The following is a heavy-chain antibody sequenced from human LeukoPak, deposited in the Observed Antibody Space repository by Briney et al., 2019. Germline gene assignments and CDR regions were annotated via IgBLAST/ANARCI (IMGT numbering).Heavy chain of an antibody. Sequence: ASVKVSCKVSGYTLTELSMHWVRQAPGQGLEWMGIINPSGGSTSYAQKFQGRVTMTRDTSTSTVYMELSSLRAEDTAAYYCARGSYGMDVWGQGTTVTVSS. J-gene: IGHJ6*02. V-gene: IGHV1-46*01. CDR3: ARGSYGMDV. CDR2: INPSGGST. CDR1: GYTLTELS.